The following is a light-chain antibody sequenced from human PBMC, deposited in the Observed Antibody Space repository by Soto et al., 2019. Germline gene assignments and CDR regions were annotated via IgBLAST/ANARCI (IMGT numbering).Light chain of an antibody. CDR3: SSYTTRNPFIL. CDR1: SSDIGNYDF. V-gene: IGLV2-14*01. CDR2: EVS. J-gene: IGLJ2*01. Sequence: QSALTQPASVSGSPGQSITISCTGTSSDIGNYDFVSWYQQVPGTAPKAMIYEVSSRPSGVSNRFSGSKSGNTASLTISGLRAEDEAYYYGSSYTTRNPFILFGGGTKVT.